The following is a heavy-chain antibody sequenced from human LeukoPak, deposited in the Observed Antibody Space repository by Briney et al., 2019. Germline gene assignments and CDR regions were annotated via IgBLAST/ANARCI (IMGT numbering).Heavy chain of an antibody. CDR1: GYTFTSYY. J-gene: IGHJ6*02. Sequence: ASVKVSCKASGYTFTSYYMHWVRQAPGQGLEWMGIINPSGGSTSYAQKFQGRVTMTRDTSTSTVYMELSSLRSEDTAVYYCARVPVAVAGTYHYYYGMDVWGQGTTVAVSS. CDR3: ARVPVAVAGTYHYYYGMDV. D-gene: IGHD6-19*01. CDR2: INPSGGST. V-gene: IGHV1-46*01.